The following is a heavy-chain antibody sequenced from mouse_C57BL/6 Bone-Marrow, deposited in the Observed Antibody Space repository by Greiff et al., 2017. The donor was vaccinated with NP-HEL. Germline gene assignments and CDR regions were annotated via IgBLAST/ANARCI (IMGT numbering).Heavy chain of an antibody. CDR2: IDPSDGYT. CDR1: GYTFTSYW. Sequence: QVQLQQPGAELVKPGASVKLSCKASGYTFTSYWMQWVKQRPGQGLEWIGEIDPSDGYTNYNQKFKGKATLTVDTSSSTAYMQLSSLTSEDSAVYYCARITTVVEDWYFDVWGTGTTVTVSS. D-gene: IGHD1-1*01. J-gene: IGHJ1*03. V-gene: IGHV1-50*01. CDR3: ARITTVVEDWYFDV.